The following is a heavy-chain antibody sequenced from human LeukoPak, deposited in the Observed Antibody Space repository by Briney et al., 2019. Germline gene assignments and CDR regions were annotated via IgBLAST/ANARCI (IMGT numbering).Heavy chain of an antibody. CDR1: GFTFSSYG. V-gene: IGHV3-33*08. CDR3: ARDYGGNSYYFDY. J-gene: IGHJ4*02. CDR2: VWYDGSNK. Sequence: GRSLRLSCAASGFTFSSYGMNWVRQAPGKGLEWVGVVWYDGSNKYYGDSVKGRFTISRDNSKNMLYLEMNSLRAEDTAVYYCARDYGGNSYYFDYWGQGTLVTVSS. D-gene: IGHD4-23*01.